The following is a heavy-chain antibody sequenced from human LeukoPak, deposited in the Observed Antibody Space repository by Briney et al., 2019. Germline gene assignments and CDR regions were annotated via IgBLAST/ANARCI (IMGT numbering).Heavy chain of an antibody. J-gene: IGHJ6*03. Sequence: SETLSLTCAVYGGSFSGYYWSWIRQPPGKGLEWIGRVYTSGSTNYNPSLKSRVTMSVDTSKNQFSLKLSSVTAADTAVYYCARDLHILTGYYANYYYYYMDVWGKGTTVTISS. CDR3: ARDLHILTGYYANYYYYYMDV. CDR1: GGSFSGYY. V-gene: IGHV4-4*07. D-gene: IGHD3-9*01. CDR2: VYTSGST.